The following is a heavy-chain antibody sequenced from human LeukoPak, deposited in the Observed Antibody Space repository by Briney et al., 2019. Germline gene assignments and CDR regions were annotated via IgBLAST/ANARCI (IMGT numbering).Heavy chain of an antibody. Sequence: SETLSLTCAVYGGSFSGYYWSWIRQPPGKGLEWIGEINHSGSTNYNPSLKSRVTISVDTSKNQFSLKLSSVTAADTAVYYCGKVADYIAYYSNGMDVGPREPRSRSP. CDR2: INHSGST. CDR3: GKVADYIAYYSNGMDV. D-gene: IGHD4-11*01. J-gene: IGHJ6*02. V-gene: IGHV4-34*01. CDR1: GGSFSGYY.